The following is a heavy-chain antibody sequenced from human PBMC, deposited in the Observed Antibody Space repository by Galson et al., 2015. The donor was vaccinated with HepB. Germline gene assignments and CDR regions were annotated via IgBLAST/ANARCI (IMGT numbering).Heavy chain of an antibody. V-gene: IGHV3-74*01. D-gene: IGHD6-19*01. CDR1: GFTFSNYW. Sequence: SLRLSCATSGFTFSNYWMHWVRQAPGKGLVWVSRMNNDGSSTDYADSVKGRFTISRDNAKNTLYLQMNSLRVEDTAVYHCATSRGVAVAGTVDYWGQGALVTVSS. CDR3: ATSRGVAVAGTVDY. CDR2: MNNDGSST. J-gene: IGHJ4*02.